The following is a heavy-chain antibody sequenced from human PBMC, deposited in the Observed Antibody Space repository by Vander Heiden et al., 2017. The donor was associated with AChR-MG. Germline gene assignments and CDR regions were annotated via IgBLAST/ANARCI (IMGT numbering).Heavy chain of an antibody. J-gene: IGHJ3*02. V-gene: IGHV3-30-3*01. Sequence: QVQLVESGGGVVQPGRSLRHSCAASGFTFSSYAMHWVRQAPGKGLEWVAVISYDGSNKYYADSVKGRFTISRDNSKNTLYLQMNSLRAEDTAVYYCARDQDNWNGGGAFDIWGQGTMVTVSS. D-gene: IGHD1-20*01. CDR3: ARDQDNWNGGGAFDI. CDR1: GFTFSSYA. CDR2: ISYDGSNK.